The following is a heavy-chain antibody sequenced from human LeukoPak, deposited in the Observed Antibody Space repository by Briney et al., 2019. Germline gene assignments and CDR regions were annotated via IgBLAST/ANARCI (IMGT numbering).Heavy chain of an antibody. CDR3: VKDLSYESSGSYFDS. CDR2: ISWNGTA. CDR1: GFTFEEFT. Sequence: GGSLRLSCAASGFTFEEFTMHWVRQAPGKTLEWVALISWNGTAYNTDSVKGGFTISRDNSKDSLYLQMDTLRSEDAAFYYCVKDLSYESSGSYFDSWGQGTLVTSS. V-gene: IGHV3-43*01. J-gene: IGHJ4*02. D-gene: IGHD3-22*01.